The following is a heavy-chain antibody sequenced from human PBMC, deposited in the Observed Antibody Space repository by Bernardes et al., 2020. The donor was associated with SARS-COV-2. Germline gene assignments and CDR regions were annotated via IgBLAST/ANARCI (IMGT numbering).Heavy chain of an antibody. CDR1: GDTFPNYA. V-gene: IGHV1-69*01. D-gene: IGHD6-6*01. CDR3: AREPMAARPGIWFDP. J-gene: IGHJ5*02. CDR2: IIPKFGYT. Sequence: NASGDTFPNYAFSWVRQAPGKELEWMGRIIPKFGYTTYAQNFQGRVTITADESSSTAYMELSSLGSEDTDLYYCAREPMAARPGIWFDPWGQGTLATVAS.